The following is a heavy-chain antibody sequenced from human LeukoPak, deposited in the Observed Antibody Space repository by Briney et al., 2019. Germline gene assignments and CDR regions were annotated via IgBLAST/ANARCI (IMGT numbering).Heavy chain of an antibody. CDR3: ARNNFGDFLELAY. V-gene: IGHV4-31*11. CDR2: IYSSGIT. CDR1: GGSISSTSYH. D-gene: IGHD2-21*02. Sequence: SETLSLTCAVSGGSISSTSYHWAWIRQHPGKGLEWIGYIYSSGITHYNPSVKSRLSISVDTSKNQFSLHLSSVTAADTAVYYCARNNFGDFLELAYWGQGTLVTVSS. J-gene: IGHJ4*02.